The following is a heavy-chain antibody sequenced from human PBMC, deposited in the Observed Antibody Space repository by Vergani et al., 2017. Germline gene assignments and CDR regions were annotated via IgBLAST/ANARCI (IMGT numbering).Heavy chain of an antibody. V-gene: IGHV3-30*03. CDR3: ARDWYDILTGYPDRNWFDP. J-gene: IGHJ5*02. CDR1: GFTFSSYG. D-gene: IGHD3-9*01. CDR2: ISYDGSNK. Sequence: QVQLVESGGGVVQPGRSLRLSCAASGFTFSSYGMHWVRQAPGKGLEWVAVISYDGSNKYYADSVKGRFTLSRDNSKNTLYLQMNSLRAEDTAVYYCARDWYDILTGYPDRNWFDPWGQGTLVTVSS.